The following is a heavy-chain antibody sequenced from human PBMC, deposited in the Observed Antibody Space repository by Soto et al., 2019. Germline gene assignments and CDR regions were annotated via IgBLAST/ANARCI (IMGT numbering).Heavy chain of an antibody. CDR1: GFTFSSYW. V-gene: IGHV3-74*01. CDR2: IDNDGRET. CDR3: ARGGANHAFDI. J-gene: IGHJ3*02. Sequence: EAQLAESGGGLVQPGGSLRLSCAASGFTFSSYWMYWVRQDPGKGLVYVSRIDNDGRETTYADSVKGRFTISRDNGKSMVYLQMNSLRAADTAVYYCARGGANHAFDIWGQGTMVTVSS.